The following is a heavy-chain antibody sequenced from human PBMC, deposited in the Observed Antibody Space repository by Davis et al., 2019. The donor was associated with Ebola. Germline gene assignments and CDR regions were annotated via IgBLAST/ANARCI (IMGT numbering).Heavy chain of an antibody. CDR3: ARRDLYCSGGACPVDS. V-gene: IGHV5-51*01. J-gene: IGHJ4*02. CDR2: IYPGDSDT. CDR1: GYSFTNYW. D-gene: IGHD2-15*01. Sequence: KVSCKGSGYSFTNYWIGWVRQMPGKGLEWMGIIYPGDSDTRYSPSFQGQVTISADKSISTAYLQWSSLRASDTAMYYCARRDLYCSGGACPVDSWGQGTLVTVSS.